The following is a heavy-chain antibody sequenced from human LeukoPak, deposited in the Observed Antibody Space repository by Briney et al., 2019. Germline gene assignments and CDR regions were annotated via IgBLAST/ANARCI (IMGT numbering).Heavy chain of an antibody. D-gene: IGHD3-10*01. CDR1: GGSISNYY. V-gene: IGHV4-4*07. J-gene: IGHJ5*02. CDR2: KYARGSS. CDR3: ARLTMVRGVIISGWFDP. Sequence: PSETLSLTCTVSGGSISNYYWSWIRQPAGKGLEWIGRKYARGSSNYNPPVQSRVTMSVDTSKNQFSLKLRSVTAADTAVYYCARLTMVRGVIISGWFDPWGQGTLVTVSS.